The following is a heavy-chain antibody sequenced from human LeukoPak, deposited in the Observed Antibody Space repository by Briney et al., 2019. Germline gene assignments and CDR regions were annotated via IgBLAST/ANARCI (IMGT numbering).Heavy chain of an antibody. Sequence: SATLSLTCAVYGGSFRGYYWSWIRQPPAKGQERIGEINHSGSTNYNPSLKSRVTISVDTSKNQFSLKLSSVTAAATAVYYCAREPYGSSGNDAFDIWGQGTMVTVSS. CDR1: GGSFRGYY. J-gene: IGHJ3*02. CDR3: AREPYGSSGNDAFDI. CDR2: INHSGST. D-gene: IGHD3-22*01. V-gene: IGHV4-34*01.